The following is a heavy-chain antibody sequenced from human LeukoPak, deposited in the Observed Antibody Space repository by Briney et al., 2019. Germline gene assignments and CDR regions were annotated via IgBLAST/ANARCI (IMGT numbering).Heavy chain of an antibody. Sequence: SETLSLTCTVSGGSISSGDHYWSWIRQPPGKGLAWIGYIYYTGNTYYNPSLKSRVTISVVTSKNQFSLRLSSVTAADTAVYYCARYYYGSGSFEVEFDPWGQGTLVTVSS. J-gene: IGHJ5*02. CDR1: GGSISSGDHY. V-gene: IGHV4-30-4*01. CDR2: IYYTGNT. CDR3: ARYYYGSGSFEVEFDP. D-gene: IGHD3-10*01.